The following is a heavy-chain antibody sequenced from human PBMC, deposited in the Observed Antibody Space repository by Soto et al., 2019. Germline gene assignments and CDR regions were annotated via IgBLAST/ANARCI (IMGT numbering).Heavy chain of an antibody. CDR3: ARGIEGWYQGRYYYGMDV. V-gene: IGHV4-31*03. Sequence: SETLSLTCTVSGDSIISGDYYWSWIRQHPGKGLEWIGYIYYSGSTYYNPSLKSRVIISVDTSKNQFSLKLSSVTAADTAVYYCARGIEGWYQGRYYYGMDVWGQGTTVTVSS. CDR1: GDSIISGDYY. D-gene: IGHD6-19*01. J-gene: IGHJ6*02. CDR2: IYYSGST.